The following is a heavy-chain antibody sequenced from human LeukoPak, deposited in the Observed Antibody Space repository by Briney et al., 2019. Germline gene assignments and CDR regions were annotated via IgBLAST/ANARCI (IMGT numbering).Heavy chain of an antibody. CDR3: AKDRAQQLVLDF. V-gene: IGHV3-23*01. Sequence: GGSLRLSCAPSRFTFSSYAMSWVRQAPGKGLEWVSAIIGSGSSTYYADSVKGRFTISRDNSKNTLFLQMNSLRAEDTAVYYCAKDRAQQLVLDFWGQGTLVTVSS. CDR1: RFTFSSYA. J-gene: IGHJ4*02. D-gene: IGHD6-13*01. CDR2: IIGSGSST.